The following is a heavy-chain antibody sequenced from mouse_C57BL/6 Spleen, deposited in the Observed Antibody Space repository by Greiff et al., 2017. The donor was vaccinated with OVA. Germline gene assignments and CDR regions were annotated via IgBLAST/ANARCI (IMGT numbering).Heavy chain of an antibody. CDR1: GYTFTDYN. Sequence: VHVKQSGPELVKPGASVKMSCKASGYTFTDYNMHWVKQSHGKSLAWIGYINPNNGGTSYNQKFKGKATLTVNKSSSTAYMELRSLTSEDSAVYYCASGITTREYYYAMDYWGQGTSVTVSS. CDR2: INPNNGGT. J-gene: IGHJ4*01. D-gene: IGHD1-1*01. CDR3: ASGITTREYYYAMDY. V-gene: IGHV1-22*01.